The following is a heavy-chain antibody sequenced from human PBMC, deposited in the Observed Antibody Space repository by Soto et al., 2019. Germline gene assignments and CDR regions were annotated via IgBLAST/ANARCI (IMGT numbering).Heavy chain of an antibody. CDR3: ARDLGGWPDY. CDR1: GYTFTSYA. J-gene: IGHJ4*02. D-gene: IGHD2-15*01. V-gene: IGHV1-3*01. Sequence: QVQLVQSGAEVKKPGASVKVSCKASGYTFTSYAMHWVRQAPGQRLEWMGWINAGNGNTKYSQKFQGRVTITRDTAASTAYMELRRLRSEDTAVYYCARDLGGWPDYWGQGTLVTVSS. CDR2: INAGNGNT.